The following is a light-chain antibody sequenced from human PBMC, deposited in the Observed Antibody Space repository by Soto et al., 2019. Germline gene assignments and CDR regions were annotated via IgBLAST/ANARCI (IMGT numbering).Light chain of an antibody. V-gene: IGLV2-14*01. CDR1: SSDVGGYNY. J-gene: IGLJ2*01. Sequence: QSSLPHPASVSWSPGQSITISCTGTSSDVGGYNYVSWYQQHPGKAPKLMIYEVSNRPSGVSNRFSGSKSGNTASLTISGLQAEEEADYYCSSYTSSSNIVFGGGTQLTVL. CDR2: EVS. CDR3: SSYTSSSNIV.